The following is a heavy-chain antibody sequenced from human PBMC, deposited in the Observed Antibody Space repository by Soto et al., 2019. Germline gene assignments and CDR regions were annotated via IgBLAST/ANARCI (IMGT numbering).Heavy chain of an antibody. CDR3: ARCGSSWYYWIDP. J-gene: IGHJ5*02. D-gene: IGHD6-13*01. CDR2: IYYSGST. Sequence: SETLSLTCTVSGGSISSYYWSWIRQPPGKGLEWIGYIYYSGSTNYNPSLKSRVTISVDTSKNQFSLKLSSVTAADTAVYYCARCGSSWYYWIDPWGQGTLVTVPS. CDR1: GGSISSYY. V-gene: IGHV4-59*08.